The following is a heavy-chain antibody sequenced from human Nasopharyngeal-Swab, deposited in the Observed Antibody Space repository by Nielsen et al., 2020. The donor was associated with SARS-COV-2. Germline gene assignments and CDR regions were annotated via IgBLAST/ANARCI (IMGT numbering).Heavy chain of an antibody. V-gene: IGHV1-46*01. Sequence: ASVKVSCKASGYTFTRYYIHWVRQAPGQGLEWMGIINPGGGSARYSQNFQGRVTMTRDTSTSTVYMEVSSLRSEDTAVYYCARGGDPREVVAATDCFDPWGQGTLVTVSS. CDR2: INPGGGSA. CDR1: GYTFTRYY. CDR3: ARGGDPREVVAATDCFDP. J-gene: IGHJ5*02. D-gene: IGHD2-15*01.